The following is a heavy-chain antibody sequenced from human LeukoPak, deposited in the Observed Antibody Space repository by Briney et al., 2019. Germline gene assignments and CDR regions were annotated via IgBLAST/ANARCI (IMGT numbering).Heavy chain of an antibody. V-gene: IGHV4-59*08. J-gene: IGHJ4*02. D-gene: IGHD4-23*01. CDR2: IYYSGST. Sequence: PSETLSLTCTVSGGSISSYYWSWIRHPPGKGLEWIGYIYYSGSTNYNPSLKSRVTISVDTSKNQFSLKLSSVTAADTAVYYCARHIGIDYGGNDYYFDYWGQGTLVTVSS. CDR3: ARHIGIDYGGNDYYFDY. CDR1: GGSISSYY.